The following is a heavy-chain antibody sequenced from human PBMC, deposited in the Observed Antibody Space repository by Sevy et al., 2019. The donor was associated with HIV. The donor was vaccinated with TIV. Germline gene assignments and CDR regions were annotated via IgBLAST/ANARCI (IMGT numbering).Heavy chain of an antibody. Sequence: GGSLRLSCAASGFNFSSYGMHWVRQAPGKGLEWVAVISYDGSSKYYADSVKGRFTISSDNSKNTVYLQINRLRAEDTAVYYGAKESGSYYDFWSGHDAFAIWGQGTMVTVSS. J-gene: IGHJ3*02. D-gene: IGHD3-3*01. V-gene: IGHV3-30*18. CDR3: AKESGSYYDFWSGHDAFAI. CDR2: ISYDGSSK. CDR1: GFNFSSYG.